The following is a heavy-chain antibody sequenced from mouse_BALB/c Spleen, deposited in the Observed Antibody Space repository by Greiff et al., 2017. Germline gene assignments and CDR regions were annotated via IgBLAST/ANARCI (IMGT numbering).Heavy chain of an antibody. CDR3: ARLYDYDPAWFAY. CDR1: GFTFSSYA. Sequence: EVQRVESGGGLVKPGGSLKLSCAASGFTFSSYAMSWVRQTPEKRLEWVATISSGGSYTYYPDSVKGRFTISRDNAKNTLYLQMSSLRSEDTAMYYCARLYDYDPAWFAYWGQGTLVTVSA. J-gene: IGHJ3*01. D-gene: IGHD2-4*01. V-gene: IGHV5-9-3*01. CDR2: ISSGGSYT.